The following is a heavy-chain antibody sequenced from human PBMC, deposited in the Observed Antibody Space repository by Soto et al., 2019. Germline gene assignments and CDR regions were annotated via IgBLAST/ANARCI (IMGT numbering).Heavy chain of an antibody. Sequence: ASVKVSCKSSGYTFTSYGISWVRQAPGQGLEWMGWISAYNGNTNYAQKLQGRVTMTTDTSTSTAYMELRSLRSDDTAVYYCARDILGYSGRPSDDFDIWGQGTMVTVS. CDR2: ISAYNGNT. CDR1: GYTFTSYG. V-gene: IGHV1-18*01. J-gene: IGHJ3*02. D-gene: IGHD1-26*01. CDR3: ARDILGYSGRPSDDFDI.